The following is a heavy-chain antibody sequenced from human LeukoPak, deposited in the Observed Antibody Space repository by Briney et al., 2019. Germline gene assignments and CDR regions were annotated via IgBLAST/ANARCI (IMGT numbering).Heavy chain of an antibody. V-gene: IGHV4-61*02. CDR1: GGSISSGGYY. CDR3: ARYARSWTSFDY. Sequence: SETLSLTCTVSGGSISSGGYYWSWIRQPAGKGLEWIGRIYTSGSTNYNPSLKSRVTISADTSKNQSPLKLSSVTAADTAVYYCARYARSWTSFDYWGQGTLVTVSS. CDR2: IYTSGST. D-gene: IGHD6-13*01. J-gene: IGHJ4*02.